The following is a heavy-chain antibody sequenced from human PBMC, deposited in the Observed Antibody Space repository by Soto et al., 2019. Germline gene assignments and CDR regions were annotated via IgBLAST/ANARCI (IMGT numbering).Heavy chain of an antibody. CDR1: SGSISSSNW. Sequence: PSETLSLTCAVSSGSISSSNWWSWVRQPPGKGLERIGEIYHSGSTNYNPSLKSRVTISVDKSKNQFSLKLSSVTAADTAVYYCARVGVAVAGTGSRGAFDIWGQGTMVTVSS. V-gene: IGHV4-4*02. CDR2: IYHSGST. CDR3: ARVGVAVAGTGSRGAFDI. D-gene: IGHD6-19*01. J-gene: IGHJ3*02.